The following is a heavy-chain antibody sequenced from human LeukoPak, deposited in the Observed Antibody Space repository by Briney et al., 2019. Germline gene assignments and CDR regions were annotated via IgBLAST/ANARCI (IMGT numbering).Heavy chain of an antibody. J-gene: IGHJ4*02. CDR2: IYSGGGT. D-gene: IGHD1-26*01. CDR1: GFIVSSNH. Sequence: GGSLRFSCAASGFIVSSNHMSWVRQAPGKGLEWVSVIYSGGGTYYADSVKGRFTISRDNSKNTLYLQMSSLRVEDTAVYYCARGAVAQWALLYWGQGALVTVSS. V-gene: IGHV3-53*01. CDR3: ARGAVAQWALLY.